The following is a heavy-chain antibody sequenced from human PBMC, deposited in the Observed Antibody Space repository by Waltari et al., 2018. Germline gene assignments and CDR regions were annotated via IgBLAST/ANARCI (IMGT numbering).Heavy chain of an antibody. V-gene: IGHV3-74*01. Sequence: EVQLVESGGGLVQPGGSLRLSCAASGFTFRRFPMHWVRQTPGKGLVWVSRIHIDGIGTTYADSVRGRFTISRDTARNTLYLQMNSLRVEDTAVYYCARGAYYGLDVWGQGTTVTVSS. CDR3: ARGAYYGLDV. J-gene: IGHJ6*02. CDR1: GFTFRRFP. CDR2: IHIDGIGT.